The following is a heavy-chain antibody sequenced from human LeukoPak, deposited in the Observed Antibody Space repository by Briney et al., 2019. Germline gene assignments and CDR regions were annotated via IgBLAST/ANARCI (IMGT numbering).Heavy chain of an antibody. D-gene: IGHD1-26*01. CDR2: INPSGGST. V-gene: IGHV1-46*01. CDR1: GYTFTSYY. Sequence: ASVKVSCKASGYTFTSYYMHWVRQAPGQGLEWMGIINPSGGSTSYAQKFQGRVTMTRDMSTSTVYMELSSLRSEDTAVYYCARTMGAAPFDYWGQGTLVTVSS. CDR3: ARTMGAAPFDY. J-gene: IGHJ4*02.